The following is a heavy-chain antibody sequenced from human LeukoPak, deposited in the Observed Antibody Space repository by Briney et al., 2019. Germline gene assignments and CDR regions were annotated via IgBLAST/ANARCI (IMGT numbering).Heavy chain of an antibody. CDR3: ARGFYDSSGYSNCFDP. J-gene: IGHJ5*02. Sequence: SETLSLTCTVSGDSISSSYWSWIRQPPGKTRGWIGYIYYTGTTNYNPSLKSRVTMSIDTSKNQFSLNLNSVTAADTAVYYCARGFYDSSGYSNCFDPWGQGTLVTVSS. CDR1: GDSISSSY. CDR2: IYYTGTT. V-gene: IGHV4-59*01. D-gene: IGHD3-22*01.